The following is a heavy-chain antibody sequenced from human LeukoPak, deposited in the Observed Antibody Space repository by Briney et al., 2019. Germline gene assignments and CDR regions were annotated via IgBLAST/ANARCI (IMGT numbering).Heavy chain of an antibody. CDR3: ARPGSGYYDSNGYYSYFDY. V-gene: IGHV4-39*01. D-gene: IGHD3-22*01. CDR2: IFYRGGT. Sequence: KASETLSLTCTVSGGSISSSSYYWGWIRQPPGKGLEWIGSIFYRGGTYYSPSLRSRVTISLDTSKNQFSLKVTSVTAADTAVYYCARPGSGYYDSNGYYSYFDYWGQGTLVTASS. J-gene: IGHJ4*02. CDR1: GGSISSSSYY.